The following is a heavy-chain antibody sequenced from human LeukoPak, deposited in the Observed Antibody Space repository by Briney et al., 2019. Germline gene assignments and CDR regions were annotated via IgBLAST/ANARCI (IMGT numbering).Heavy chain of an antibody. Sequence: ASVKVSCKASGYTFTSYAMHWVRQAPGQRLEWMGWINAGNGNTKYSQKFQGRVTITRDTSASTAYMELSSLRSEDTAVYYCARGGSRDGYNTRFDYWGQGTLVTVSS. CDR2: INAGNGNT. CDR3: ARGGSRDGYNTRFDY. D-gene: IGHD5-24*01. J-gene: IGHJ4*02. CDR1: GYTFTSYA. V-gene: IGHV1-3*01.